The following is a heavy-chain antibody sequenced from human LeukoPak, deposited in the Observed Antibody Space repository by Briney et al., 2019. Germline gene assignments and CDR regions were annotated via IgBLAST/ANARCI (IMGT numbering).Heavy chain of an antibody. Sequence: SVKVSCKASGGTFSSYAISWVRQAPGQGLEWMGGIIPIFGTANYAQKFQGRVTITADESTSTAYMELRSLRSDDTAVYYCARDKVGIGVVIMSGFDPWGQGTLVTVSS. J-gene: IGHJ5*02. V-gene: IGHV1-69*13. CDR3: ARDKVGIGVVIMSGFDP. CDR2: IIPIFGTA. D-gene: IGHD3-3*01. CDR1: GGTFSSYA.